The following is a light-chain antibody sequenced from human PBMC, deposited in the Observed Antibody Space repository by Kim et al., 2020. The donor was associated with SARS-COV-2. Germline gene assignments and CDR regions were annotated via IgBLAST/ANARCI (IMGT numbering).Light chain of an antibody. CDR3: QQGSSAPRT. CDR1: QSISRY. V-gene: IGKV1-39*01. J-gene: IGKJ2*01. Sequence: ASVGDTVTITCRASQSISRYLDWYQQKPGKAPNLLISAASSLQSGVPSRFSGSGSGTDFSLTISSLQPEDFATYYCQQGSSAPRTFGQGTKLEI. CDR2: AAS.